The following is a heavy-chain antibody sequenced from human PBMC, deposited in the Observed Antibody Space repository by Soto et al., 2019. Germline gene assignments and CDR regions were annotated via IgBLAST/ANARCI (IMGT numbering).Heavy chain of an antibody. V-gene: IGHV4-30-4*01. CDR2: IYYSENT. CDR1: GVSISSGDYY. J-gene: IGHJ4*02. CDR3: ARRIVATETFDY. D-gene: IGHD5-12*01. Sequence: SETLSLTCTVSGVSISSGDYYWSWIRQTPGKGLEWIGYIYYSENTYYNPSLKSRVAISGDTSKNQFSLRLSSVTAADTAVYYCARRIVATETFDYWGQGTLVTVS.